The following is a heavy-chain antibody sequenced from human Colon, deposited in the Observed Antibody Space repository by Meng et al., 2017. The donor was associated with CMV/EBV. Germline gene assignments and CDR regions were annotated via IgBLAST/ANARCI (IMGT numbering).Heavy chain of an antibody. D-gene: IGHD3-10*01. CDR3: TRDRLLGSGTGGLDV. CDR1: GFTFSSFW. J-gene: IGHJ6*02. V-gene: IGHV3-74*01. Sequence: GESLKISCSASGFTFSSFWVYWVRQAPGKGLVFVSRISTDGTTTGYADPVRGRFTISRDNAKSMVYLQMNDLRAEDTAVYYCTRDRLLGSGTGGLDVWGQGTTVTVSS. CDR2: ISTDGTTT.